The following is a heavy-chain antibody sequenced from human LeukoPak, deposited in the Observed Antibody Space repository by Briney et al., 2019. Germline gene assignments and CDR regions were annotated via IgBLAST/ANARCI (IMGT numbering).Heavy chain of an antibody. CDR3: ATQNYDSPTVLDY. CDR2: IYSGGST. CDR1: GFTVSSNY. D-gene: IGHD3-22*01. J-gene: IGHJ4*02. V-gene: IGHV3-66*01. Sequence: GGSLRLSCAASGFTVSSNYMSWVRQAPGKGLEWVSVIYSGGSTYYADSVKGRFTISRDNSQNMLYLQMDSLRAEDTAVYYCATQNYDSPTVLDYWGQGTLVTVSS.